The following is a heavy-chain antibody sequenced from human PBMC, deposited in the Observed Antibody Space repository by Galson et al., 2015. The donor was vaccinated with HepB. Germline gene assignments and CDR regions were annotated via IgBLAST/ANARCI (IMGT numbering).Heavy chain of an antibody. CDR3: AKDNEGYCTNGVCYNGYNWFDP. CDR2: ISYDGSNK. J-gene: IGHJ5*02. V-gene: IGHV3-30*18. CDR1: GFTFSSYG. D-gene: IGHD2-8*01. Sequence: SLRLSCAASGFTFSSYGMHWVRQAPGKGLEWVAVISYDGSNKYYADSVKGRFTISRDNSKNTLYLQMNSLRAEDTAVYYCAKDNEGYCTNGVCYNGYNWFDPWGQGTLVTVSS.